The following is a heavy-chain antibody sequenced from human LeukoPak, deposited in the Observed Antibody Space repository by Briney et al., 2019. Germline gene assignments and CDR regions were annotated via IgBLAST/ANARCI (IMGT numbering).Heavy chain of an antibody. CDR1: GDSISSYF. Sequence: SETLSLTCTVSGDSISSYFWCWIRQPPGKGLEWIGCLYYSGRTNYSPSLTSRVTLSADTSKNQFSLKLSSVTAADTAVYYCARASLAYCGGDCYYYWYFDLWGRGTLVTVSS. D-gene: IGHD2-21*02. V-gene: IGHV4-59*12. J-gene: IGHJ2*01. CDR3: ARASLAYCGGDCYYYWYFDL. CDR2: LYYSGRT.